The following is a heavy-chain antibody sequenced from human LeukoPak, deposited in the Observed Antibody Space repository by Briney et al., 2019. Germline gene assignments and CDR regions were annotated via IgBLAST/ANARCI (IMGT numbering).Heavy chain of an antibody. CDR3: ARDVCSGGSCYGR. Sequence: GGSLRLSCPASGCTFSSYSMNWLRQAPGKGLEWVSSISSSCSYIYYADSVKGRYTISIDNDNNSLYLQMNSLRAEDTAVYYCARDVCSGGSCYGRWGQGTLVTVSS. D-gene: IGHD2-15*01. CDR2: ISSSCSYI. J-gene: IGHJ4*02. V-gene: IGHV3-21*01. CDR1: GCTFSSYS.